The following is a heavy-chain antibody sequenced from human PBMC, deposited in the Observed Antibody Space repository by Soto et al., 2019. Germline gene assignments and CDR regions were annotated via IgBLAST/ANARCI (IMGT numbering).Heavy chain of an antibody. CDR3: ARGAVRDSWNFAWYYCMNV. CDR1: GGSFSGYY. CDR2: INHSGST. J-gene: IGHJ6*01. Sequence: SETLSLTCAVYGGSFSGYYWSWIRQPPGKGLEWIGEINHSGSTNYNPFLKRRVTISVDRSKNQFSLKLSSVTAADTAVYYCARGAVRDSWNFAWYYCMNVSGRMTTATVPA. D-gene: IGHD1-7*01. V-gene: IGHV4-34*01.